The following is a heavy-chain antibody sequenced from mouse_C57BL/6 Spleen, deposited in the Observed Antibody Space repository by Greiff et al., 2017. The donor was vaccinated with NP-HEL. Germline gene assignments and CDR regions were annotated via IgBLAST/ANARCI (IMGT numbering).Heavy chain of an antibody. Sequence: EVKLVESGPGLVKPSQSLSLTCSVTGYSITSGYYWNWIRQFPGNKLEWMGYISYDGSNNYNPSLKNRISITRDTSKNQFFLKLNSVTTEDTATYYCAREGGYDDLYAMDYWGQGTSVTVSS. V-gene: IGHV3-6*01. D-gene: IGHD2-2*01. CDR2: ISYDGSN. CDR3: AREGGYDDLYAMDY. J-gene: IGHJ4*01. CDR1: GYSITSGYY.